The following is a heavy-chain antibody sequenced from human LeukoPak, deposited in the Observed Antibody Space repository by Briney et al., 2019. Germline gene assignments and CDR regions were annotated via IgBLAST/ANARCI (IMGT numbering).Heavy chain of an antibody. J-gene: IGHJ4*02. CDR2: INTSGST. V-gene: IGHV4-61*02. CDR1: GGSISSGRYY. CDR3: ARQTGSGLFILP. Sequence: SETLSLTCTVSGGSISSGRYYWSWIRQPVGKGLEWIGRINTSGSTNYNPSLKSRVTISVDTSKNQFSLKLSSVTAADTAVYYCARQTGSGLFILPGGQGTLVTVSS. D-gene: IGHD3/OR15-3a*01.